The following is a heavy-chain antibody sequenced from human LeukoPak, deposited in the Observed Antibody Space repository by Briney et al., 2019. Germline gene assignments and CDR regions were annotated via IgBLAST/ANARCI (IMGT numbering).Heavy chain of an antibody. CDR2: ISSDGTRT. CDR1: GFTFSTYW. Sequence: AGGSLRLSCAVSGFTFSTYWMHWVRQAPGKGPPPLSRISSDGTRTSYVDSVRGRFTISRDNAKNTLFLQMNSLRVEDTAVYYCARSPNCGGDCSWGQGTLVTVSS. J-gene: IGHJ5*02. V-gene: IGHV3-74*01. CDR3: ARSPNCGGDCS. D-gene: IGHD2-21*02.